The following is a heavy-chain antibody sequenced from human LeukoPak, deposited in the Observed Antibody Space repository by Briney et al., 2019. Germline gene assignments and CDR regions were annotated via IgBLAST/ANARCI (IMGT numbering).Heavy chain of an antibody. Sequence: PGGSLRLSCAASGFAFSSYAMSWVRQAPGEGLEWVSAISGSGGSTYCPDSVQGRFTISRDNSKNTLYLQMNSLRAEDTAVYYCAKGVASYYGLFDYWGQGSLVTVSS. CDR1: GFAFSSYA. J-gene: IGHJ4*02. CDR2: ISGSGGST. V-gene: IGHV3-23*01. CDR3: AKGVASYYGLFDY. D-gene: IGHD2/OR15-2a*01.